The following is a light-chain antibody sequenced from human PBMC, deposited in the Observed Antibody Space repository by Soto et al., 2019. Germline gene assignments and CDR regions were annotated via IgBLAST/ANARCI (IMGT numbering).Light chain of an antibody. Sequence: EIVLTQSPDTLSLSPGERATLSCRASQSLSSAYLVWYQQKPGQAPRLLMFAASSRATGTPDRFSGSGSGTDFTLTISRLEPEDFAVYYCQQYGTSPRTFGQGTMVDIK. CDR2: AAS. J-gene: IGKJ1*01. CDR1: QSLSSAY. V-gene: IGKV3-20*01. CDR3: QQYGTSPRT.